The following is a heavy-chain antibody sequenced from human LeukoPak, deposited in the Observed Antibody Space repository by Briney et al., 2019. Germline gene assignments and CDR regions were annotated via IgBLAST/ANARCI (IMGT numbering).Heavy chain of an antibody. J-gene: IGHJ5*02. V-gene: IGHV3-21*01. Sequence: PGGSLRLSCAASGFTFSSYNMNWVRQAPGKGLEWVSFISSSSSYIYYADSVKGRFTISRDNAKNSLYLQMNSLRAEDTAVYYCARVMTTVTKWFDPWGQGTLVTVSS. CDR2: ISSSSSYI. CDR3: ARVMTTVTKWFDP. D-gene: IGHD4-17*01. CDR1: GFTFSSYN.